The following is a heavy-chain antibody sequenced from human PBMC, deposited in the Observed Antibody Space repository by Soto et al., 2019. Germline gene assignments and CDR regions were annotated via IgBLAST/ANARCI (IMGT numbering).Heavy chain of an antibody. CDR2: IYYSGST. Sequence: QVQLQESGPGLVEPSETLSLTCTVYGGSMSNYYWSWIRQTPGKGLEWIGFIYYSGSTTYNPSLKNRLTMSIDKSKNQFSLKLISVTAADTAIYYCARHGSAVVGYFHYWGQGTLVTVSS. J-gene: IGHJ4*02. V-gene: IGHV4-59*08. CDR3: ARHGSAVVGYFHY. CDR1: GGSMSNYY. D-gene: IGHD1-26*01.